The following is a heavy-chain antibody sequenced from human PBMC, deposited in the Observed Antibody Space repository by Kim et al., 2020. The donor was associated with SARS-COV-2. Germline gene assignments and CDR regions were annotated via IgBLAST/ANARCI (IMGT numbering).Heavy chain of an antibody. Sequence: SETLSLTCTVSGGSISSSSYYWGWIRQPPGKGLEWIGSIYYSGSTYYNPSLKSRVTISVDTSKNQFSLKLSSVTAADTAVYYCARHDGFIVATFDYWGQGTLVTVSS. V-gene: IGHV4-39*01. CDR1: GGSISSSSYY. CDR3: ARHDGFIVATFDY. D-gene: IGHD5-12*01. CDR2: IYYSGST. J-gene: IGHJ4*02.